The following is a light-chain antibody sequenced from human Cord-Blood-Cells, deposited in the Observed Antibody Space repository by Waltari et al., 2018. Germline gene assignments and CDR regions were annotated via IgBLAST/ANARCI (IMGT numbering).Light chain of an antibody. V-gene: IGLV2-14*01. CDR1: RSDVGGSNY. CDR3: SSYTSSSTLV. J-gene: IGLJ2*01. CDR2: DVS. Sequence: SALTQPASVSGSHGQSTTISCTGTRSDVGGSNYVSWYQQHPGKPPKLMLYDVSNRPTGVSNRFSGSKSGNTASLTISGLQAEDEADYYCSSYTSSSTLVFGGGTKLTVL.